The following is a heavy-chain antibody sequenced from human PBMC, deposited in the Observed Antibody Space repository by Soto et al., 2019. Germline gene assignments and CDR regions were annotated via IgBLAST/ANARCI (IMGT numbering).Heavy chain of an antibody. CDR3: ARQIAAALDY. D-gene: IGHD6-13*01. CDR1: GFTFSDYY. Sequence: QVQMVESGGGLVKPGGSLRLSCAASGFTFSDYYMSWIRQAPGKGLEWVSYISSSSSYTNYADSVKGRFTISRDNAKNALYLQMNSLRAEDTAVYYCARQIAAALDYWGQGTLVTVSS. V-gene: IGHV3-11*05. CDR2: ISSSSSYT. J-gene: IGHJ4*02.